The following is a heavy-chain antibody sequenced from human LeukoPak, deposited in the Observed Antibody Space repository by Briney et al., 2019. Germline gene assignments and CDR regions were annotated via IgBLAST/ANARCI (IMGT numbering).Heavy chain of an antibody. V-gene: IGHV3-7*01. D-gene: IGHD1-26*01. Sequence: GGSLRLSCAASGFTFSSFPMSWVRQAPGKGLEWVANIKQDGSEKYYVDSVKGRFTISRDNAKNSLYLQMNSLRAEDTAVYYCARVGATTTGGAFDIWGQGTMVTVSS. CDR2: IKQDGSEK. J-gene: IGHJ3*02. CDR1: GFTFSSFP. CDR3: ARVGATTTGGAFDI.